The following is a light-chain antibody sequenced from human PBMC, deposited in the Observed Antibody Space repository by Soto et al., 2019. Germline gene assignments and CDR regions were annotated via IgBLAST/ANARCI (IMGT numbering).Light chain of an antibody. CDR2: EGS. CDR3: CSFAGTGTQYV. Sequence: QSALTQPASVSGSLGQSITMSCIGTSSNIGSYNLVSWYQQQPGKAPKIIIFEGSKRPSGVSSRFSGSRSGNTASLTISGLQAEDEADYYCCSFAGTGTQYVFGTGTK. V-gene: IGLV2-23*01. CDR1: SSNIGSYNL. J-gene: IGLJ1*01.